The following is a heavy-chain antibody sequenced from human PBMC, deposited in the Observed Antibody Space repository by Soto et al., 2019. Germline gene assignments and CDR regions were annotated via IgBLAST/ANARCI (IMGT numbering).Heavy chain of an antibody. CDR2: IYYSGSP. CDR1: GGSISSYY. CDR3: ARGLTTYYYYGMDV. Sequence: SETLSLTCTVSGGSISSYYWSWIRQPPGKGLEWIGYIYYSGSPNYNPSLKSRVTISVDTSKNQFSLKLSSVTAADTAVYYCARGLTTYYYYGMDVWGQGTTVTVSS. J-gene: IGHJ6*02. D-gene: IGHD3-9*01. V-gene: IGHV4-59*01.